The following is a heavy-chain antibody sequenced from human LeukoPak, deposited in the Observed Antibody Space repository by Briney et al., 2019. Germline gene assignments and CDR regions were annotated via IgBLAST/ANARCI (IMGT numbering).Heavy chain of an antibody. J-gene: IGHJ6*02. Sequence: GGSLRLSCAASGFTFSSYAMSWVRQAPGKGLEWVSVISGSGGGTYYADSVKGRFTISRDNSKNTLYLQMNSLRAEDTAVYYCAREGCSGGRCYYYYGMDVWGQGTTVTVSS. CDR2: ISGSGGGT. CDR3: AREGCSGGRCYYYYGMDV. V-gene: IGHV3-23*01. D-gene: IGHD2-15*01. CDR1: GFTFSSYA.